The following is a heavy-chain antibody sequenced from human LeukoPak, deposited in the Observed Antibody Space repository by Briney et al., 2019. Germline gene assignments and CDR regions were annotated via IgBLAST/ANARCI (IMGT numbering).Heavy chain of an antibody. V-gene: IGHV3-21*01. CDR3: ARATDYYDSSGYRNWFDP. J-gene: IGHJ5*02. CDR1: GFTFSTYI. CDR2: ISSSNSYI. D-gene: IGHD3-22*01. Sequence: GGSLRLSCAASGFTFSTYIMNWVRQAPGKGLEWVASISSSNSYIFYADSVKGRFTISRDNAKNSLYLQMYSLRAEDTAVYYCARATDYYDSSGYRNWFDPWGQGTLVTVSS.